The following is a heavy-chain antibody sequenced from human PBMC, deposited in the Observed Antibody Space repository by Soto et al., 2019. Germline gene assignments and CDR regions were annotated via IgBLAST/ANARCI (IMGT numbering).Heavy chain of an antibody. Sequence: QVQLVQSGAEVRKPGASVKVSCKASGYTFSGHFMHWVRQAPGQRLEWMGWINPNNIGATNYAQMFQGRVTMTRDTSINTVYMELTTLRSDDTAXXXXARRAFCNTTSCRAFDYWGQGSL. D-gene: IGHD2-2*01. J-gene: IGHJ4*02. CDR3: ARRAFCNTTSCRAFDY. CDR2: INPNNIGAT. V-gene: IGHV1-2*02. CDR1: GYTFSGHF.